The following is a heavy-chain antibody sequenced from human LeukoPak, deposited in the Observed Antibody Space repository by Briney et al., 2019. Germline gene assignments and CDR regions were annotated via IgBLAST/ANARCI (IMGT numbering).Heavy chain of an antibody. D-gene: IGHD5-12*01. CDR3: AKTSRGNSGYDSPFDY. CDR2: IRSTGSRT. Sequence: PGGSLRLSCAASGFTFSTYAMSWVRQAPGKGLEWVSGIRSTGSRTDYADSVKGRFTISRDNSKDPLYLQMNSLGADDTAVYYCAKTSRGNSGYDSPFDYWGQGTLVTVSS. J-gene: IGHJ4*02. V-gene: IGHV3-23*01. CDR1: GFTFSTYA.